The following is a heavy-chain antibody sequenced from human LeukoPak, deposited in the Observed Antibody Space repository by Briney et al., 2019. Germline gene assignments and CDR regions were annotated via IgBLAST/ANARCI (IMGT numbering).Heavy chain of an antibody. V-gene: IGHV5-51*01. CDR2: IYPGDSDT. J-gene: IGHJ4*02. CDR1: GYSFTSYW. CDR3: ARQHDYGGNSLGY. D-gene: IGHD4-23*01. Sequence: GEPLKISCKGSGYSFTSYWIGWVRQMPGKGLEWMGMIYPGDSDTRYSPSFQGQVTISPDKSTSTAYLQWSSLKASDTAMYYCARQHDYGGNSLGYWGQGTLVTVSS.